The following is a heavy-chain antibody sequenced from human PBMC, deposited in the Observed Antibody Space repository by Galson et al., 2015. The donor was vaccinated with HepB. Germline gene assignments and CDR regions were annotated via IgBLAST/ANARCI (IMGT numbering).Heavy chain of an antibody. Sequence: QSGAEVKKPGESLKISCKGSGYSFTSYWIGWVRQMPGKGLEWMGIIYPGDSDTRYSPSFQGQVTISADKSISTAYLQWSSLKASDTAMYYCASPQYYYDSSGSEGAFDIWGQGTMVTVSS. J-gene: IGHJ3*02. D-gene: IGHD3-22*01. CDR1: GYSFTSYW. V-gene: IGHV5-51*01. CDR2: IYPGDSDT. CDR3: ASPQYYYDSSGSEGAFDI.